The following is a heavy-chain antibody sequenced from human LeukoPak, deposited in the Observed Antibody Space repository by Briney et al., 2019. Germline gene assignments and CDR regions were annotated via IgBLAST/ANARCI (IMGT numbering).Heavy chain of an antibody. J-gene: IGHJ4*02. CDR1: GYFVSSGYY. CDR2: IYNTGST. D-gene: IGHD4-11*01. CDR3: ASRTTVTNALSFDY. Sequence: SETLSLTCGVSGYFVSSGYYWGWLRQPPGKGLEWIGNIYNTGSTYYNPSLKSRVTISVDTSNNQFSLKLSSVTSADTAVYYCASRTTVTNALSFDYWGQGSLVFVSS. V-gene: IGHV4-38-2*01.